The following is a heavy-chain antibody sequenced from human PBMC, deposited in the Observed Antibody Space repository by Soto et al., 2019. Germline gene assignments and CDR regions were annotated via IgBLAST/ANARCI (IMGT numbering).Heavy chain of an antibody. CDR2: IYSGGST. CDR1: GFTVSSNY. Sequence: GGSLRLSCAASGFTVSSNYMSWVRQAPGKGLEWVSVIYSGGSTYYADSVKGRFTISRDNSKNTLYLQMNSLRAEDTAVYYCARDGYGGDGSLDAFDIWGQGTMVTVSS. J-gene: IGHJ3*02. V-gene: IGHV3-53*01. CDR3: ARDGYGGDGSLDAFDI. D-gene: IGHD2-21*02.